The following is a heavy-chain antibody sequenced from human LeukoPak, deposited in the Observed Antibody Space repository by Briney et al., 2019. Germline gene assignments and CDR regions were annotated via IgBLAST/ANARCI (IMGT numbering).Heavy chain of an antibody. D-gene: IGHD3-22*01. J-gene: IGHJ3*02. CDR3: ATDDFDSSVTI. CDR2: ISSSAESI. CDR1: GFIHSNYD. V-gene: IGHV3-48*03. Sequence: GGSLRLSCAASGFIHSNYDMNWVRQAPGEGLAWLSYISSSAESIYYSDSVKGRFTVFRDTAKNSLYLQMNSLRVDDSAVYYCATDDFDSSVTIWGQGTMVSVSS.